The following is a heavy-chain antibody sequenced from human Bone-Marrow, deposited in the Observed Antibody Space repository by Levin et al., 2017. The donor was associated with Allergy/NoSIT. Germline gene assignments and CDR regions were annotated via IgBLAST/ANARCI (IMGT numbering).Heavy chain of an antibody. J-gene: IGHJ4*02. V-gene: IGHV3-30*18. D-gene: IGHD6-13*01. CDR2: ISYDGSNK. Sequence: GGSLRLSCAASGFTFSSYGMHWVRQAPGKGLEWVAVISYDGSNKYYADSVKGRFTISRDNSKNTLYLQMNSLRAEDTAVYYCAKDPGKSSSWYVDCWGQGTLVTVSS. CDR3: AKDPGKSSSWYVDC. CDR1: GFTFSSYG.